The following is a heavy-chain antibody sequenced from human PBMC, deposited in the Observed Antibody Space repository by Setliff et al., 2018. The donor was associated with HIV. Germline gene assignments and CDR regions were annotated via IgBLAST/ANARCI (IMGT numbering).Heavy chain of an antibody. CDR3: AREEKLSAVAGTMYYYYGMGV. J-gene: IGHJ6*02. V-gene: IGHV4-61*02. CDR1: GGSIRSDSYY. Sequence: SETLSLTCTVSGGSIRSDSYYWTWIRQPAGEGLEWIGRIYSSGNTNYNPSLESRVTISVDTSMNRFSLKLSSVTAADTAVYYCAREEKLSAVAGTMYYYYGMGVWGQGTTVAVSS. D-gene: IGHD6-19*01. CDR2: IYSSGNT.